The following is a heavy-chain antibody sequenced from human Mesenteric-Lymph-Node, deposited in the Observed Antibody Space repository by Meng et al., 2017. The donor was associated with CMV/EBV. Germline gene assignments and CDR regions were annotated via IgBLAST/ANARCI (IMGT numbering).Heavy chain of an antibody. CDR2: ITGDSHI. CDR1: GFTFSSFS. J-gene: IGHJ5*01. CDR3: ARDPGGIGAWFDS. D-gene: IGHD3-16*01. Sequence: SCAASGFTFSSFSMSWVRQAPGKGLEWVSSITGDSHIYYADSLKGRFTISRDNAKNSLYLQMNSLRAEDTAVYYCARDPGGIGAWFDSWGQGTLVTVSS. V-gene: IGHV3-21*01.